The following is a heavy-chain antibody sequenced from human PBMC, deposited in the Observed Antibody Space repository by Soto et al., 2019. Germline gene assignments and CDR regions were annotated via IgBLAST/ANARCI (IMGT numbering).Heavy chain of an antibody. Sequence: RASVKVSCKASGGTFSSYAISWVRQAPGQGLEWMGGIIPIFGTANYAQKFQGRVTITADKSASTAYMELSSLRSEDTAVYYCARDFTDYYDSSGYYYYYYGMDVWG. CDR3: ARDFTDYYDSSGYYYYYYGMDV. CDR1: GGTFSSYA. J-gene: IGHJ6*02. D-gene: IGHD3-22*01. V-gene: IGHV1-69*06. CDR2: IIPIFGTA.